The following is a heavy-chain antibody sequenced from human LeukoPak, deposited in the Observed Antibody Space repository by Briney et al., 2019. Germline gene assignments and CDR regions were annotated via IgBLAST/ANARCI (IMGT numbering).Heavy chain of an antibody. CDR2: ISYDGSNK. Sequence: PGGSLRLSCAASGFTFSSYGMPWVRQAPGKGLEWVAVISYDGSNKYYADSVKGRFTISRDNSKNTLYLQMNSLRAEDTAVYYCAKDLGSGWLWGQGTLVTVSS. J-gene: IGHJ4*02. CDR1: GFTFSSYG. D-gene: IGHD6-19*01. CDR3: AKDLGSGWL. V-gene: IGHV3-30*18.